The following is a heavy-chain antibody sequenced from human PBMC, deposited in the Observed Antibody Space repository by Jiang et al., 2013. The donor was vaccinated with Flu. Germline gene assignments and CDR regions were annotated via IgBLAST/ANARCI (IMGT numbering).Heavy chain of an antibody. J-gene: IGHJ4*02. D-gene: IGHD5-18*01. CDR1: GGSISSYY. CDR2: IYYSGST. Sequence: GSGLVKPSETLSLTCTVSGGSISSYYWSWIRQPPGKGLEWIGYIYYSGSTNYNPSLKSRVTISVDTSKNQFSLKLSSVTAADTAVYYCARNVDTAXVFDYWGQGTLVTVSS. CDR3: ARNVDTAXVFDY. V-gene: IGHV4-59*01.